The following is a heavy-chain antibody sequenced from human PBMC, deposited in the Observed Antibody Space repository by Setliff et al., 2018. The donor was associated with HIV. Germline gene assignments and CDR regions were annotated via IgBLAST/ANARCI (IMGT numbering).Heavy chain of an antibody. CDR1: GGSITPHY. J-gene: IGHJ2*01. V-gene: IGHV4-59*11. D-gene: IGHD4-17*01. Sequence: PSETLSLICTVSGGSITPHYWSWIRQPPGKGLEWIGYIYYSGNTKYNPSLKSRVTILKDTSKNQFSLKLTSVTAADTAVYYCVQSGDYENDWYFDVWGRGTLVTAPQ. CDR2: IYYSGNT. CDR3: VQSGDYENDWYFDV.